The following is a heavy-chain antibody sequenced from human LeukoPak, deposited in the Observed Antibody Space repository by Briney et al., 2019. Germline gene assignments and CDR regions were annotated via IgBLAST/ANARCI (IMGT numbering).Heavy chain of an antibody. V-gene: IGHV1-2*04. D-gene: IGHD3-10*01. CDR2: INPNSGGT. CDR3: ARGGTYYYGSGSYYNDY. J-gene: IGHJ4*02. Sequence: ASVKVSCKASGYTFTGYYMHWVRQAPGQGLEWMGWINPNSGGTNYAQKFQGWVTMTRDTSISTAYMELSRLRSDDTAVYYCARGGTYYYGSGSYYNDYWGQGTLVTVSS. CDR1: GYTFTGYY.